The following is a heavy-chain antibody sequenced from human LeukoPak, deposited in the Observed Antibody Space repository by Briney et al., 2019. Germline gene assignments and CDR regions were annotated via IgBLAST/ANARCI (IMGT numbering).Heavy chain of an antibody. D-gene: IGHD3-10*01. J-gene: IGHJ1*01. CDR1: GFTFDDYT. CDR2: ISGNSDSI. Sequence: GGSLRLSCAASGFTFDDYTMHWVRQVPGKGLEWVSGISGNSDSIAYADFVKGRFTISRDNAKNSLYLQMSSLRPDDTALYYCAKDRGLGEFFPELQYWGQGTLVTVSS. CDR3: AKDRGLGEFFPELQY. V-gene: IGHV3-9*01.